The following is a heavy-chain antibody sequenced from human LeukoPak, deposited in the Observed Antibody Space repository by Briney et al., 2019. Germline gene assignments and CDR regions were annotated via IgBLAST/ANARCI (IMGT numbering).Heavy chain of an antibody. CDR1: GFTFSSYS. D-gene: IGHD1-26*01. Sequence: GGSLRLSCAASGFTFSSYSMNWARQAPGKGLEWVSSISSSSSYIYYADSVKGRFTISRDNAKNSLYLQMNSLRAEDTAVYYCARDFGNLGDYWGQGTLVTVSS. CDR3: ARDFGNLGDY. J-gene: IGHJ4*02. V-gene: IGHV3-21*01. CDR2: ISSSSSYI.